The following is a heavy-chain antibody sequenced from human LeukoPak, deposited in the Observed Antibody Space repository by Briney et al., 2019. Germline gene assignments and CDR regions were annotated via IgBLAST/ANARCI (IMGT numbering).Heavy chain of an antibody. D-gene: IGHD3-16*01. Sequence: GGSLRLSCTASGFTFSSHAMTWVRQAPGKGLEWGSSITGSGGSTFYAASVKGRFTISRDNSKNTLYLQMNNLSAEDTAVYYCAKLGISDGIDYWGQGTLVTVSS. CDR1: GFTFSSHA. CDR3: AKLGISDGIDY. CDR2: ITGSGGST. V-gene: IGHV3-23*01. J-gene: IGHJ4*02.